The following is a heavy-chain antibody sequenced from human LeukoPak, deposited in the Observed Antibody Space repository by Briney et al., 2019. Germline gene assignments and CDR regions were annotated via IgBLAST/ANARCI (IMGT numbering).Heavy chain of an antibody. J-gene: IGHJ5*02. V-gene: IGHV3-48*03. D-gene: IGHD3-3*01. CDR3: AKGGDFWSGYNWFDP. CDR2: ISSSGSTI. CDR1: GFTFSNYE. Sequence: GGSLRLSCAASGFTFSNYEMNWVRQAPGKGLEWVSCISSSGSTIYYSDSVKGRFTISRDNSKNSLFLQMNSLGTEDTALYYCAKGGDFWSGYNWFDPWGQGTLVTVSS.